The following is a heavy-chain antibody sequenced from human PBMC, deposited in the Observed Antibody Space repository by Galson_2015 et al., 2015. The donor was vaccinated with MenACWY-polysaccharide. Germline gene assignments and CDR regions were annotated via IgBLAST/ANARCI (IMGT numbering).Heavy chain of an antibody. J-gene: IGHJ4*02. CDR2: INSDGSST. D-gene: IGHD1-26*01. CDR3: ARDRAGPGALDY. Sequence: SLRLSCAASGFTFSSYWMHWVRQAPGKGLVWVSRINSDGSSTSYADSVKGRFTISRDNAKNTLYLQMNSLRAEDTAVYYCARDRAGPGALDYWGQGTLVTVSS. CDR1: GFTFSSYW. V-gene: IGHV3-74*01.